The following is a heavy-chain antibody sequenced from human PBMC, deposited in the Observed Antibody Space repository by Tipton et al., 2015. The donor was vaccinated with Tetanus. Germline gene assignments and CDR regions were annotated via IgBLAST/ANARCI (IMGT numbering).Heavy chain of an antibody. CDR3: AGVTAQRPELFFEH. CDR2: GYYTGDT. Sequence: TLSLTCTVSGDSVSGYYWSWIRQPPGKGLEWVGYGYYTGDTNYNPSLKSRVTISMDRTENQISLKMNSVTAADTAVYYCAGVTAQRPELFFEHWRQGTQVTVSS. D-gene: IGHD2-21*01. J-gene: IGHJ1*01. CDR1: GDSVSGYY. V-gene: IGHV4-59*02.